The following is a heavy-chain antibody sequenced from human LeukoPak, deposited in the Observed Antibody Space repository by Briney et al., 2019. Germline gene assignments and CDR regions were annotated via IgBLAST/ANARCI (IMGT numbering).Heavy chain of an antibody. V-gene: IGHV3-23*01. CDR3: AKDHYSSGQYYFDY. Sequence: GGTLRLSCAASGFLFSSYGMSWVRQAPGKGLEWVSSISGTRRTTYYADSVKGRFTISRDNSKNTLYLQMNSLRAEDTAVYYCAKDHYSSGQYYFDYWGQGTLVTVSS. J-gene: IGHJ4*02. CDR1: GFLFSSYG. D-gene: IGHD6-19*01. CDR2: ISGTRRTT.